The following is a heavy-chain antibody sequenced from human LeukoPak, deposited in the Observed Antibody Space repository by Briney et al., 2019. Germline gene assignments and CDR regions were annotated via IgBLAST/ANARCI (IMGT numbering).Heavy chain of an antibody. CDR2: INHSGST. CDR1: GGSFSGYY. V-gene: IGHV4-34*01. D-gene: IGHD2-2*01. CDR3: ASRQINVVVPAALLAYYFDY. Sequence: PSETLSLTCAVYGGSFSGYYWSWIRQPPGKGLEWIGEINHSGSTNYNPSLKSRVTISVDTSKNQFSLKLSSVTAADTAVYYCASRQINVVVPAALLAYYFDYWGQGTLVTVSS. J-gene: IGHJ4*02.